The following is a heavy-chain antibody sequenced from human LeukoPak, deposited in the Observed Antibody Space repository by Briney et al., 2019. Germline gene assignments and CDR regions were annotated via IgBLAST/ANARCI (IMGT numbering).Heavy chain of an antibody. D-gene: IGHD6-6*01. J-gene: IGHJ4*02. V-gene: IGHV3-74*01. Sequence: GGSLILSCTASGFSFSCHWRHWARQLPGKGLGLVSRISPTGRTTSYADSVKGQFTVSRDNAKNTLYLQVNNLRAEDTAVYYCARGPNSNWSGLDFWGQGTLLTVSS. CDR2: ISPTGRTT. CDR1: GFSFSCHW. CDR3: ARGPNSNWSGLDF.